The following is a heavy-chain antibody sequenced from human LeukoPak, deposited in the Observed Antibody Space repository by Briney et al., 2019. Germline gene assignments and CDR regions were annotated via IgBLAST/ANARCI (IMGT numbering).Heavy chain of an antibody. Sequence: PGGSLRLSCAASGFTFYDYGMTWVRQAPGKGLEWISYISTTGERIYYTDSVKGRFTISRDNGKNSLYLQMNSLRAEDTALYYCAKDSRAAAGRGWFDPWGQGTLVTVSS. J-gene: IGHJ5*02. D-gene: IGHD6-13*01. CDR1: GFTFYDYG. V-gene: IGHV3-48*04. CDR2: ISTTGERI. CDR3: AKDSRAAAGRGWFDP.